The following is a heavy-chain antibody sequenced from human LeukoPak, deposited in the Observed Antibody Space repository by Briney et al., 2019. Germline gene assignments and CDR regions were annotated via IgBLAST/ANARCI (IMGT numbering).Heavy chain of an antibody. CDR2: IYYSGST. J-gene: IGHJ5*02. CDR3: ARLLSRQLRNWFRFDP. Sequence: PSETLSLTCTVSGGSISSSSYYWGWIRQPPGKGLEWIGSIYYSGSTYYNPSLKSRVTISVDTSKNQFSLKLSSVTAADTAVYYCARLLSRQLRNWFRFDPWGQGTLVTVSS. CDR1: GGSISSSSYY. V-gene: IGHV4-39*01. D-gene: IGHD3-9*01.